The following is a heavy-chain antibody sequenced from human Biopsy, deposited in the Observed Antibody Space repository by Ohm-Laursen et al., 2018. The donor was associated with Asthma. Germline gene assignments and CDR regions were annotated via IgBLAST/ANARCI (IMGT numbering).Heavy chain of an antibody. CDR3: AKEVFPGWELRRGPDS. V-gene: IGHV3-30*18. CDR1: GFSFSNYG. CDR2: ISFDGTNR. J-gene: IGHJ4*02. Sequence: SLRLSCAAPGFSFSNYGMHWVRQAPGKGLDWVAVISFDGTNRNYTDSVKGRFTISRDNSRNTLHLEMNSLRAEDTAVYFCAKEVFPGWELRRGPDSWGQGTLVTASS. D-gene: IGHD1-26*01.